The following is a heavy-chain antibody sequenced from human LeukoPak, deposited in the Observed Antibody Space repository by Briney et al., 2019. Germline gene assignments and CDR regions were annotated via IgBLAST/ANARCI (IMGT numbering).Heavy chain of an antibody. D-gene: IGHD3-22*01. Sequence: PGRSLILPCPASGFPFRSYAMHWVRQAPGQGLGRVAVISYDGRNKYYADSVKGRFTISRDNSKNTLYLQMNSLRAEVTAVYYCARDLYYYDSSGYYYLSYYYYGMDVWGQGTTVTVSS. V-gene: IGHV3-30-3*01. J-gene: IGHJ6*02. CDR2: ISYDGRNK. CDR3: ARDLYYYDSSGYYYLSYYYYGMDV. CDR1: GFPFRSYA.